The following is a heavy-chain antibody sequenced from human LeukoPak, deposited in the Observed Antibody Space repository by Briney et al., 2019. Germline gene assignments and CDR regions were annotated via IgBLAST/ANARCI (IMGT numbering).Heavy chain of an antibody. CDR1: GFTFSSYS. V-gene: IGHV3-48*01. J-gene: IGHJ6*03. CDR2: ISSSSSTI. Sequence: PGGSLRLSCAASGFTFSSYSMNWVRQAPGKRLEWVSYISSSSSTIYYADSVKGRFTISRDNAKNSLYLQMNSLRAEDTAVYYCARGRELLWFGELYYYYMDVWGKGTTVTVSS. D-gene: IGHD3-10*01. CDR3: ARGRELLWFGELYYYYMDV.